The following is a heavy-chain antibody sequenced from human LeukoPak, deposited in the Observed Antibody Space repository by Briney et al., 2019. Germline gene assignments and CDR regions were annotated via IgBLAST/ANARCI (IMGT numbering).Heavy chain of an antibody. CDR3: ASHDRGSSWSIWFDR. CDR2: MYYSGSA. Sequence: SETLSLTCTVSGGSISSSSSYWGWIRQPPGKGLEWLGCMYYSGSAYYNSSLKSRVTISVDTSKNQFSLKLRSVTAADTAVYSCASHDRGSSWSIWFDRWGQRTLVTVS. J-gene: IGHJ5*02. V-gene: IGHV4-39*07. D-gene: IGHD6-13*01. CDR1: GGSISSSSSY.